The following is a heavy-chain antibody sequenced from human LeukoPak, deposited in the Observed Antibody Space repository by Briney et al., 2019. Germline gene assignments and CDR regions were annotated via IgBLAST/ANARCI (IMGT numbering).Heavy chain of an antibody. J-gene: IGHJ4*02. V-gene: IGHV1-2*02. CDR2: ISPNSGGT. CDR1: GYTFIYYY. Sequence: ASVKVSCKASGYTFIYYYMHWVRQAPGQGLEWIGWISPNSGGTKSVQKFQGRVTTTRDTSITTVYMELSGLSLDDTAVYYCARGGGRYSVDYWGQGTLVIVSS. D-gene: IGHD1-26*01. CDR3: ARGGGRYSVDY.